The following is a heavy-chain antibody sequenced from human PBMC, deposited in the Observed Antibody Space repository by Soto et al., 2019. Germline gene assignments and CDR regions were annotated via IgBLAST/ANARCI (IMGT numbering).Heavy chain of an antibody. J-gene: IGHJ4*02. CDR3: ASSSVVRHTQRWLQLTPFDY. Sequence: SETLSLTCTVSGASISSYYWSWIRQPPGKGLEWIGYIYYSGSTNYNPSLKSRVTISVDTSKNQFSLKLSSVTAADTAVYYCASSSVVRHTQRWLQLTPFDYWGQGTLVTVSS. V-gene: IGHV4-59*01. CDR1: GASISSYY. CDR2: IYYSGST. D-gene: IGHD6-19*01.